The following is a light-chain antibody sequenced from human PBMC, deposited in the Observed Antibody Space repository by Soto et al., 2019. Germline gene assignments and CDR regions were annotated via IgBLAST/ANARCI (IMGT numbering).Light chain of an antibody. Sequence: QSALTQPASVSGSPGQSITISCTGTSSDVGGYNYVSWYQQHPGKAPKLMIYEVSNRPSGVSNRFSGSKYGNTASLTISWLQAEDEDDYYCSSYTSSSTRVFGGGTKVTVL. CDR3: SSYTSSSTRV. V-gene: IGLV2-14*01. CDR2: EVS. J-gene: IGLJ3*02. CDR1: SSDVGGYNY.